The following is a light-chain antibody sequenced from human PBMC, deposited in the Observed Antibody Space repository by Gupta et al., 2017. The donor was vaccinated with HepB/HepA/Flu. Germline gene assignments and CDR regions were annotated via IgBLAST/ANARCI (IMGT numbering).Light chain of an antibody. CDR3: SSYTSSSTVV. J-gene: IGLJ2*01. V-gene: IGLV2-14*03. CDR2: DVS. Sequence: SALTQPASVSRSPGQSTTISCTGTSSDVGGYNYVSWYQQHPGKAPKLMIYDVSNRPSGVSNRFSGSKSGNTASLTISGLQAEDEADYYCSSYTSSSTVVFGGGTKLTVL. CDR1: SSDVGGYNY.